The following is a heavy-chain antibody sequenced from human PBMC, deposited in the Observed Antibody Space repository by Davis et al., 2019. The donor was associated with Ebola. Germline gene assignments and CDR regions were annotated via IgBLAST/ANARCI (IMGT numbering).Heavy chain of an antibody. J-gene: IGHJ4*02. V-gene: IGHV1-69*05. CDR2: IIPIFGTA. CDR3: ARGEGGYSYGPVRY. D-gene: IGHD5-18*01. CDR1: GGTFSSYA. Sequence: SVKVSCKASGGTFSSYAISWVRQAPGQGLEWMGGIIPIFGTANYAQKFQGRVTMTRNTSISTAYMELSSLRSEDTAVYYCARGEGGYSYGPVRYWGQGTLVTVSS.